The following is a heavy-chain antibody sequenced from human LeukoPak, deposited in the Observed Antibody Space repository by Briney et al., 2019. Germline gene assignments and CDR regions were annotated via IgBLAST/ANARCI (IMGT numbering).Heavy chain of an antibody. Sequence: PSETLSLTCTVSGGSISRYYWSWMRQPPGKGLEWIGYIYTSGSTNYNPSLKSRVTISVDTSKNQFSLKLSSVTAADTAVYYCARHEGADTAIDQGVGYYYYMDVWGKGTTVTVSS. D-gene: IGHD5-18*01. CDR3: ARHEGADTAIDQGVGYYYYMDV. CDR1: GGSISRYY. J-gene: IGHJ6*03. CDR2: IYTSGST. V-gene: IGHV4-4*09.